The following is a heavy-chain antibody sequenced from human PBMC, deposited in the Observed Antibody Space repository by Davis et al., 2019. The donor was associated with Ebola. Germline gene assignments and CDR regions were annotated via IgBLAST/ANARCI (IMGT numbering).Heavy chain of an antibody. Sequence: ETLSLTCTVSDYSISSGHYWGWTRQPPGKGLEWVANIKQDGSEKYYVDSVKGRFTISRDNAKNSLYLQMNSLRAEDTAVYYCAKDTKIHYGDLLPHFQHWGQGTLVTVSS. CDR2: IKQDGSEK. J-gene: IGHJ1*01. CDR3: AKDTKIHYGDLLPHFQH. D-gene: IGHD4-17*01. V-gene: IGHV3-7*01. CDR1: DYSISSGHY.